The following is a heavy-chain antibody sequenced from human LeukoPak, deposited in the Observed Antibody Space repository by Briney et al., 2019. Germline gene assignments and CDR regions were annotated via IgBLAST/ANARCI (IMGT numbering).Heavy chain of an antibody. V-gene: IGHV4-39*07. CDR2: IYHSGST. CDR1: GGSISSSSYY. Sequence: SETLSLTCTVSGGSISSSSYYWGWIRQPPGKGLEWIGSIYHSGSTYYNPSLKSRVTISVDTSKNQFSLKLSSVTAADTAVYYCARASFDYWGQGTLVTVSS. J-gene: IGHJ4*02. CDR3: ARASFDY.